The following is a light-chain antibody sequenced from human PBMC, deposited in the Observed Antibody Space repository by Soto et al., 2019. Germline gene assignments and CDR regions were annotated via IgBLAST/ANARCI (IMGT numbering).Light chain of an antibody. CDR2: DVS. V-gene: IGLV2-14*03. CDR3: SSYTTSSTYV. Sequence: QSALTQPASVSGSPEQSISISCTGTSSDVGAYKYVSWHQQHPGKAPKLLIHDVSNRPSWASNRFSGSKSGNTASLTISGLQAEDEAEYSCSSYTTSSTYVFGPGTKLTVL. J-gene: IGLJ1*01. CDR1: SSDVGAYKY.